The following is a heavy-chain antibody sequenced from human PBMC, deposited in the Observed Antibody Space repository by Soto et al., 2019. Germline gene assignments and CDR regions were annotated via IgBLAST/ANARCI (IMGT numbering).Heavy chain of an antibody. V-gene: IGHV4-39*01. CDR3: ASSYGDYVSY. CDR2: IYYRGST. D-gene: IGHD4-17*01. CDR1: GGSISSSGYY. Sequence: QLQLQESGPGLVKPSETLSLTCTVSGGSISSSGYYWGWIRQPPGTGLEWIGSIYYRGSTYYNPSRKSRVTISIDTSKNQFSLNLSSVTAADTAVYYCASSYGDYVSYWGQGTLVTVSS. J-gene: IGHJ4*02.